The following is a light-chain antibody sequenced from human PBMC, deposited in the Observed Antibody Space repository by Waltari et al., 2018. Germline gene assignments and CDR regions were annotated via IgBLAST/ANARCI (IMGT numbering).Light chain of an antibody. CDR2: DAS. J-gene: IGKJ3*01. V-gene: IGKV3-11*01. CDR3: QQRSNWPPLFT. Sequence: IVLTQSPATLSLSPGDRATLSCRASQSVSRYLAWYQQTPGQAPRLLIYDASNRATGIPARFSGSGSGTDFTLTISSLEPEDFAVYYCQQRSNWPPLFTCGPGTKVDIK. CDR1: QSVSRY.